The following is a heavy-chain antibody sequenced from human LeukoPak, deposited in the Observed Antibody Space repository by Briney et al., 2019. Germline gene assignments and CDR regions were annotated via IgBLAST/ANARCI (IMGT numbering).Heavy chain of an antibody. CDR3: AKDVNYYASGSPFDY. D-gene: IGHD3-10*01. Sequence: GGSLRLSCAASGFTFDDYAMHWVRQAPGKGLEWVSGISWNSGYIGYADSVKGRFTISRDNAKNSLYLQMNSLRSEDTALYYCAKDVNYYASGSPFDYWGQGTLVTVSS. V-gene: IGHV3-9*01. CDR1: GFTFDDYA. CDR2: ISWNSGYI. J-gene: IGHJ4*02.